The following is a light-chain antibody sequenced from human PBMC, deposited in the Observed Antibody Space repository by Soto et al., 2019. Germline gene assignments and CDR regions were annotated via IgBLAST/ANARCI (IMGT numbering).Light chain of an antibody. J-gene: IGKJ3*01. Sequence: EIVMTQSPATLSVSPGERATLSCRDSQSISSHLAWYQQKPGQAPRLLISCASTRATGIPARFSGSGSGTDFTLTISRLQSEDFAVYYCQQFHEGPITFGPGIKVDIK. CDR2: CAS. CDR3: QQFHEGPIT. CDR1: QSISSH. V-gene: IGKV3-15*01.